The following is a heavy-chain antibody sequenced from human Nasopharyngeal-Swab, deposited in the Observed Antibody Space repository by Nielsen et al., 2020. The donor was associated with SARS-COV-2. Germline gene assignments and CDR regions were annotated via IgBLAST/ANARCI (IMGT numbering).Heavy chain of an antibody. CDR3: ARVGLFGY. V-gene: IGHV3-11*04. J-gene: IGHJ4*02. CDR1: GFTFSDYY. CDR2: ISGRGTNI. Sequence: GESLKISCAASGFTFSDYYMSWIRQAPGKGLEWVSYISGRGTNIYYAESVKGRFTISRDNAKNSLYLQLNSLRAEDTAVYYCARVGLFGYWGQGTLVTVSS.